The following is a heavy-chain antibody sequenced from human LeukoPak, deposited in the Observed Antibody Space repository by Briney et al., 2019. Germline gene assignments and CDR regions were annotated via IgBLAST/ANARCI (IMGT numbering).Heavy chain of an antibody. V-gene: IGHV4-59*08. D-gene: IGHD6-19*01. CDR3: ARLAYSSGSSVTATLRY. CDR1: GASISSYY. Sequence: SETLSLTCTVSGASISSYYWSWIRQPPGKGLEWIGYIYNTGGSTNYNPSLKSRVTISGDTSKNQFSLKLTSVTAADTAVYYCARLAYSSGSSVTATLRYWGQGTLVTVSS. J-gene: IGHJ4*02. CDR2: IYNTGGST.